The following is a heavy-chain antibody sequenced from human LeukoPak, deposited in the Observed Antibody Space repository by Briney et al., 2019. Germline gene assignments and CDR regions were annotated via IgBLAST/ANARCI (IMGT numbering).Heavy chain of an antibody. V-gene: IGHV1-3*01. Sequence: ASVKVSCEASGYTFTSYAMHWVRQAPGQRLEWMGWINAGNGNTKYSQKFQGRVTITRDTSASTAYMELSSLRSEDTAVYYCARELNYYGSGSYYGEGAFDIWGQGTMVTVSS. CDR2: INAGNGNT. CDR3: ARELNYYGSGSYYGEGAFDI. CDR1: GYTFTSYA. D-gene: IGHD3-10*01. J-gene: IGHJ3*02.